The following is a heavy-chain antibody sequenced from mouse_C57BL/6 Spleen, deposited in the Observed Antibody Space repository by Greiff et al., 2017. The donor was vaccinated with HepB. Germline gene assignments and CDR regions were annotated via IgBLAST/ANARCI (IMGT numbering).Heavy chain of an antibody. CDR2: ISSGSSTI. V-gene: IGHV5-17*01. CDR1: GFTFSDYG. Sequence: EVQRVESGGGLVKPGGSLKLSCAASGFTFSDYGMHWVRQAPEKGLEWVAYISSGSSTIYYADTVKGRFTISRDNAKNTLFLQMTSLRSEDTAMYYCARKRITTVVEGYFDYWGQGTTLTVSS. D-gene: IGHD1-1*01. J-gene: IGHJ2*01. CDR3: ARKRITTVVEGYFDY.